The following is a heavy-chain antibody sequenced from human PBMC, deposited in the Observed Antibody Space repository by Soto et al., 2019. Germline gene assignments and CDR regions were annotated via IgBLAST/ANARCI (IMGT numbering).Heavy chain of an antibody. CDR1: GFTFSSYG. V-gene: IGHV3-30*18. D-gene: IGHD3-10*01. CDR3: AKNGVLWFGEETGYFDY. J-gene: IGHJ4*02. CDR2: ISYDGSNK. Sequence: QVQLVESGGGVVQPGRSLRLSCAASGFTFSSYGMHWVRQAPGKGLEWVAVISYDGSNKYYADSVKGRFTISRDNSKNTLYRQMNSLRAEDTAVYYCAKNGVLWFGEETGYFDYWGQGPLVTVSS.